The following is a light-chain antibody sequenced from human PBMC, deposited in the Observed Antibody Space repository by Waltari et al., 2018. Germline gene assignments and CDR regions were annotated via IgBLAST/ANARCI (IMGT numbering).Light chain of an antibody. Sequence: QTVVTQEPSLLVSPGGTVTLTCALSSGSLSTTSYATWYQQTPGQAPRTLVYKANARSSGVPDRFSGSILGNTAALTITGAQADDESDYYCALYMGSGIWVFGGGTRLTVL. V-gene: IGLV8-61*01. CDR2: KAN. CDR3: ALYMGSGIWV. J-gene: IGLJ3*02. CDR1: SGSLSTTSY.